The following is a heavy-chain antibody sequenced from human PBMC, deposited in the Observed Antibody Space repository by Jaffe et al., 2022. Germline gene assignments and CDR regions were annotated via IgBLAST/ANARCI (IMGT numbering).Heavy chain of an antibody. CDR2: ISSSSSYI. CDR3: ARVGRGRYSGYDYEDDFDY. V-gene: IGHV3-21*01. J-gene: IGHJ4*02. CDR1: GFTFSSYS. D-gene: IGHD5-12*01. Sequence: EVQLVESGGGLVKPGGSLRLSCAASGFTFSSYSMNWVRQAPGKGLEWVSSISSSSSYIYYADSVKGRFTISRDNAKNSLYLQMNSLRAEDTAVYYCARVGRGRYSGYDYEDDFDYWGQGTLVTVSS.